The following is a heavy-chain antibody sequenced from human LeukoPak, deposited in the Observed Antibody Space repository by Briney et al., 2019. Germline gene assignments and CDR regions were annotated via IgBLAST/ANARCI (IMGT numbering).Heavy chain of an antibody. CDR2: IIPIFGTA. J-gene: IGHJ4*02. CDR1: GGTFSSYA. V-gene: IGHV1-69*13. CDR3: ARPGRGYSGYDPFDY. Sequence: SVKVSCKASGGTFSSYAISWVRQAPGQGLEWVGGIIPIFGTANYAQKFQGRVTITADESTSTAYMELSSLRSEDTAVYYCARPGRGYSGYDPFDYWGQGTLVTVSS. D-gene: IGHD5-12*01.